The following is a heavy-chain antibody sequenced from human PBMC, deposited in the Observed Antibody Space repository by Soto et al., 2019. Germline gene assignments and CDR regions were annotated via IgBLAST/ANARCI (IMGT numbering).Heavy chain of an antibody. Sequence: XGSRRRSCAAAGFTVSNKLISWVRQAPGKGPEWVANIQQDGGEQYYVDSVKGRFTISRDNAKNSLYLQMSSLRAEDTAVYYCTRGIRGSSGWSYYYGMDVWGQGSTSTVSS. CDR1: GFTVSNKL. CDR3: TRGIRGSSGWSYYYGMDV. V-gene: IGHV3-7*03. CDR2: IQQDGGEQ. J-gene: IGHJ6*02. D-gene: IGHD6-19*01.